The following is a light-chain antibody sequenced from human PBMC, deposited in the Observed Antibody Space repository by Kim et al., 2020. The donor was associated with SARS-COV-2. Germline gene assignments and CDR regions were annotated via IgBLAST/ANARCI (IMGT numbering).Light chain of an antibody. Sequence: SVGDRVTITCRASESVGTYLNWYQQKPGKAPNRLIYSASYLQSGVPSRFSGGGSGTEFTLTISSLQPEDYATYFCQQTYSSLTVTFGQGTRLEIK. CDR3: QQTYSSLTVT. J-gene: IGKJ5*01. V-gene: IGKV1-39*01. CDR1: ESVGTY. CDR2: SAS.